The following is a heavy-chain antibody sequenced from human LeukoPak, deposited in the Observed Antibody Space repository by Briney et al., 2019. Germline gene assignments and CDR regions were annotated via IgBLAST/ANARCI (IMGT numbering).Heavy chain of an antibody. Sequence: ASVKVSCKASGGTFSSYAISWVRQAPGQGLEWMGRIIPILGIANYAQKFQGRVTITADKSTSTAHMELSSLRSEDTAVYYCARDNSSGWLKAPWNWGQGTLVTVSS. V-gene: IGHV1-69*04. D-gene: IGHD6-19*01. CDR2: IIPILGIA. J-gene: IGHJ4*02. CDR3: ARDNSSGWLKAPWN. CDR1: GGTFSSYA.